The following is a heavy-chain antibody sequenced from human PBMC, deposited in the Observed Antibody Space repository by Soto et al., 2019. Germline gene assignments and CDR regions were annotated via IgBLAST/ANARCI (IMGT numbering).Heavy chain of an antibody. CDR3: VRQTTWIKLWPHFDY. D-gene: IGHD4-17*01. J-gene: IGHJ4*02. CDR1: GYNFTSHW. V-gene: IGHV5-51*01. Sequence: PGESLKISCKASGYNFTSHWIGWVRQMPGKGLEWMGIIYPGDSDIRYSPSFQGQVTISAEKSITTAYLQWSGLEASDTAIYYCVRQTTWIKLWPHFDYWGQGIMVPVFS. CDR2: IYPGDSDI.